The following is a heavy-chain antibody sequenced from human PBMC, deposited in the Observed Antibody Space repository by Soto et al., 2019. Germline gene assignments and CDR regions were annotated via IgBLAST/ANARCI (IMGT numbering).Heavy chain of an antibody. CDR2: IIPIFGTA. V-gene: IGHV1-69*13. CDR1: GGPFSSYA. CDR3: ARDLRAAGRPGMDV. D-gene: IGHD6-13*01. Sequence: SLKVSCKASGGPFSSYAISWVRQAPGQGLEWMGGIIPIFGTANYAQNSQGRVTITADESTSTAYMELSSLRPEDTAVYYCARDLRAAGRPGMDVWGQGTTVTVSS. J-gene: IGHJ6*02.